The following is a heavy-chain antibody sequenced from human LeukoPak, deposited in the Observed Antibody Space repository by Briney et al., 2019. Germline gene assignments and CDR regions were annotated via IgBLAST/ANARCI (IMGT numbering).Heavy chain of an antibody. V-gene: IGHV3-30-3*01. D-gene: IGHD3-3*01. J-gene: IGHJ4*02. CDR1: GFTFSSYA. CDR2: ISYDGSNK. CDR3: ARVRFLEWLSGVDY. Sequence: GGSLRLSCAASGFTFSSYAMHWVRQAPGKGLEWVAVISYDGSNKYYADSVKGRFTISRDNSKNTLYLQMNSLRAEDTAVYYCARVRFLEWLSGVDYWGQGTLVTVSS.